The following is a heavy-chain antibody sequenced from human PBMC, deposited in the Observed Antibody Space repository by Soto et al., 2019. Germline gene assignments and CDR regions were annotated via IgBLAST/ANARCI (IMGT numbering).Heavy chain of an antibody. CDR1: GGSLGGFH. Sequence: QVQLQQWGAGLLKPSETLSLTCAVSGGSLGGFHWSWIRQPPGKGLEWIGEISRSGSTNYGPSLKGPFTMSMDTSRNQVSLNLSSVTDADTAVYYCARGRTAALIETRLFRVLFDLWGHGNLVTVSS. D-gene: IGHD3-10*01. CDR2: ISRSGST. J-gene: IGHJ4*01. V-gene: IGHV4-34*01. CDR3: ARGRTAALIETRLFRVLFDL.